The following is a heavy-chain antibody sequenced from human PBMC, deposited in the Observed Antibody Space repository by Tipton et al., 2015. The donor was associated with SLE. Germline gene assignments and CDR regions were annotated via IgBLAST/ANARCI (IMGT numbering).Heavy chain of an antibody. J-gene: IGHJ4*02. D-gene: IGHD1-1*01. CDR3: AREFEAPVAGTHFDY. CDR1: GYSISSGYY. CDR2: IYHSGST. V-gene: IGHV4-38-2*02. Sequence: TLSLTCAVSGYSISSGYYWGWIRQPPGKGLGWIGSIYHSGSTSYNPSLKSRVTISVDTSKSQFSLKLNSVTAADTAVYYCAREFEAPVAGTHFDYWGQGTLVTVSS.